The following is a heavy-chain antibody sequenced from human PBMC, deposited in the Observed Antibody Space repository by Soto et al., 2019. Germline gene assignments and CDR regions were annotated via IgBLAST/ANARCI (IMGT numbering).Heavy chain of an antibody. CDR2: IIPILGIA. Sequence: QVQLVQSGAEVTKPGSSVKVSCKASGGTFSSYTISWVRQAPGQGLEWMGRIIPILGIANYAQKFQGRVTITADKSTSTAYMELSSLRSEDTAVYYCWCYYGSGSYDHLDSWGQGTLGTVSS. J-gene: IGHJ4*02. V-gene: IGHV1-69*02. CDR1: GGTFSSYT. CDR3: WCYYGSGSYDHLDS. D-gene: IGHD3-10*01.